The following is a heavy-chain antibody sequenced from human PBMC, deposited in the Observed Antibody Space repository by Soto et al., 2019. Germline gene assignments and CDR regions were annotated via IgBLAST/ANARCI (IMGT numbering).Heavy chain of an antibody. Sequence: ASVKVSCKASGYTFTGYYMHWVRQAPGQGLEWMGWINPNSGGTNYAQKFQGWVTMTRDTSISTAYMELSRLRSEDTAVYYCARAVRYCSSTDCYFDLWGRGTLVT. CDR1: GYTFTGYY. CDR3: ARAVRYCSSTDCYFDL. CDR2: INPNSGGT. D-gene: IGHD2-2*01. V-gene: IGHV1-2*04. J-gene: IGHJ2*01.